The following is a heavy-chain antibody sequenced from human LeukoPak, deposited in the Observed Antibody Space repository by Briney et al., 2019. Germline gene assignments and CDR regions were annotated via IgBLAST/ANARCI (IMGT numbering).Heavy chain of an antibody. J-gene: IGHJ4*02. Sequence: SETLSLTCAVSGGSITSTSYYWSWIRQPPGKGLEWIGYIYYSGSTNYNPSLKSRVTISVDTSKNQFSLKLSSVTAADTAVYYCARVRDYDFWSGPDAYYFDYWGQGTLVTVSS. CDR1: GGSITSTSYY. CDR3: ARVRDYDFWSGPDAYYFDY. V-gene: IGHV4-61*01. D-gene: IGHD3-3*01. CDR2: IYYSGST.